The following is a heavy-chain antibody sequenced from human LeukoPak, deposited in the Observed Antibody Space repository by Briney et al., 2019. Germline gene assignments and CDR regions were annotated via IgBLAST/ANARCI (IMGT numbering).Heavy chain of an antibody. Sequence: GGSLRLSCAASGFTFSSYAMHWVRQAPGKGLEWVAVISYDGSNKYYADSVKGRFTISRDNSKNTLYLQMNSLRAEDTAVYYCAREGSYYDSSGHLGYWGQGTLVTVSS. D-gene: IGHD3-22*01. J-gene: IGHJ4*02. CDR3: AREGSYYDSSGHLGY. V-gene: IGHV3-30-3*01. CDR2: ISYDGSNK. CDR1: GFTFSSYA.